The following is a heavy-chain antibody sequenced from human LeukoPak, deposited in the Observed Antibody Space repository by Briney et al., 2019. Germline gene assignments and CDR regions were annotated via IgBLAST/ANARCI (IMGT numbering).Heavy chain of an antibody. CDR3: ARGRVGVVITTLRFDP. J-gene: IGHJ5*02. V-gene: IGHV4-39*07. CDR1: GGSISSSNYY. CDR2: IYYSGST. Sequence: PSETLSLTCTVSGGSISSSNYYWGWIRQPPGKGLEWIGSIYYSGSTYYNPSLKSRVTISVDTSKNQFSLKLSSVTAADTAVYYCARGRVGVVITTLRFDPWGQGTLVTVSS. D-gene: IGHD3-22*01.